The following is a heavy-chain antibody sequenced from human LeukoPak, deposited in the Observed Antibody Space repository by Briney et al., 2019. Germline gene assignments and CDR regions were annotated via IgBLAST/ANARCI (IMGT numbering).Heavy chain of an antibody. CDR3: ARDLRIAAAGTGAFDI. CDR1: GFTFSSYW. D-gene: IGHD6-13*01. CDR2: IKQDGSEK. V-gene: IGHV3-7*01. Sequence: GGSLRLSCAASGFTFSSYWMSWVRQAPGKGLEWVANIKQDGSEKYYVGSVKGRFTISRDNAKNSLYLQMNSLRAEDTAVYYCARDLRIAAAGTGAFDIWGQGTMVIVSS. J-gene: IGHJ3*02.